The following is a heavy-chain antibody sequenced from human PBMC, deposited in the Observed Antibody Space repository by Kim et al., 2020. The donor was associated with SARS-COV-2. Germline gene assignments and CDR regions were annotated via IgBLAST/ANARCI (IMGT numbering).Heavy chain of an antibody. Sequence: ANDAQKFQGRVTITADESTSTAYMELSSLRSEDTAVYYCAREAAGGWFDPWGQGTLVTVSS. D-gene: IGHD3-10*01. V-gene: IGHV1-69*01. CDR3: AREAAGGWFDP. CDR2: A. J-gene: IGHJ5*02.